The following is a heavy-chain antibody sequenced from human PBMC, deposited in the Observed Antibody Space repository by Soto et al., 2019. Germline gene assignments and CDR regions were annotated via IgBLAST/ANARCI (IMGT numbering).Heavy chain of an antibody. D-gene: IGHD3-22*01. CDR1: GGSISSYY. V-gene: IGHV4-59*01. J-gene: IGHJ4*02. CDR3: ARGPYYYDSSGYPPGYYFDY. CDR2: IYYSGST. Sequence: PSETLSLTCTVSGGSISSYYWSWIRRPPGKGLEWIGYIYYSGSTNYNPSLKSRVTISVDTSKNQFSLKLSSVTAADTAVYYCARGPYYYDSSGYPPGYYFDYWGQGTLVTVSS.